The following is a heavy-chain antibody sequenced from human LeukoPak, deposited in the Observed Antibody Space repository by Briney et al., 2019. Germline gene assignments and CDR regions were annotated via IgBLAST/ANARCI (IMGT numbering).Heavy chain of an antibody. V-gene: IGHV1-24*01. CDR1: GYTLTELS. D-gene: IGHD6-13*01. J-gene: IGHJ4*02. CDR3: ATDSRQQLVLGYYFDY. CDR2: FDPEDGET. Sequence: ASVEVSCEVSGYTLTELSMHWVRQAPGKGLEWMGGFDPEDGETIYAQKFQGRVTMTEDTSTDTAYMELSSLRSEDTAVYYCATDSRQQLVLGYYFDYWGQGTLVTVSS.